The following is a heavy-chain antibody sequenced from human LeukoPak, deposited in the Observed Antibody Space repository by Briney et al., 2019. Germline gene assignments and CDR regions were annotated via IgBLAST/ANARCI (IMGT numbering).Heavy chain of an antibody. Sequence: GGSLRLSCAASGFTFSSYGMHWVRQAPGKELEWVAFIRYDGSNKYYADSVKGRFTISRDNSKNMVYLQMNSLRSEDTAVYYCARRTPPAYCSSTSCIGGYYMDVWGKGTTVTVS. CDR1: GFTFSSYG. CDR2: IRYDGSNK. V-gene: IGHV3-30*02. CDR3: ARRTPPAYCSSTSCIGGYYMDV. D-gene: IGHD2-2*01. J-gene: IGHJ6*03.